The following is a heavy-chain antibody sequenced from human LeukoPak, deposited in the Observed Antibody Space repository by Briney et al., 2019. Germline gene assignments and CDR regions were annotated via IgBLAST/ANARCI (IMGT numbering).Heavy chain of an antibody. CDR1: GFTFSSDG. V-gene: IGHV3-23*01. J-gene: IGHJ4*02. Sequence: GGSLRLSCAASGFTFSSDGMSWVRQAPGRGLERVSGILGGAGSTYYADSVKGRFAISRDNSKNTLYLQMNSLRAEDTAVYYCAHGTVYQLDYWGQGTLVTVSS. CDR2: ILGGAGST. CDR3: AHGTVYQLDY. D-gene: IGHD2-2*01.